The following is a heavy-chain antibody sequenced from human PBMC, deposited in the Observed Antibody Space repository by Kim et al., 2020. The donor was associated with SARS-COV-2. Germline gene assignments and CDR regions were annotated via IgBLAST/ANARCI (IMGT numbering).Heavy chain of an antibody. Sequence: QKFQGRVTITADKSTSTAYMELSSLRSEDTAVYYCAVGVVTKTWEWWFDPWGQGTLVTVSS. J-gene: IGHJ5*02. CDR3: AVGVVTKTWEWWFDP. V-gene: IGHV1-69*02. D-gene: IGHD3-3*01.